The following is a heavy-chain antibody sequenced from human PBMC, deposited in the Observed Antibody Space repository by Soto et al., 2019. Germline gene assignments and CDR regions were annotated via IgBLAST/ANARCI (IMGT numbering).Heavy chain of an antibody. V-gene: IGHV3-53*01. CDR3: ARELGGSWYNWFDP. CDR1: GFTVSSNS. Sequence: GGTLRLSCAVSGFTVSSNSITWVRQAPGQGLEWVSVLHSDVSTYYVDSVKGRFVISRDNSKNTVYLQMNSLRAEDTAIYYCARELGGSWYNWFDPWGQGTLVTVSS. J-gene: IGHJ5*02. D-gene: IGHD2-15*01. CDR2: LHSDVST.